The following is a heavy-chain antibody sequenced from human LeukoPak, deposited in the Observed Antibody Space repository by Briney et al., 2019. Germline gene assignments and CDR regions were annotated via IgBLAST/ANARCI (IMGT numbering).Heavy chain of an antibody. CDR3: AKDEAYSGRAYGMDV. CDR2: ISGSGGST. V-gene: IGHV3-23*01. Sequence: GGSLRLSCAASGFTFSDYYMSWIRQAPGKGLEWVSAISGSGGSTYYADSVKGRFTISRDNSKNTLYLQMNSLRAEDTAVYYCAKDEAYSGRAYGMDVWGQGTTVTVSS. D-gene: IGHD1-26*01. CDR1: GFTFSDYY. J-gene: IGHJ6*02.